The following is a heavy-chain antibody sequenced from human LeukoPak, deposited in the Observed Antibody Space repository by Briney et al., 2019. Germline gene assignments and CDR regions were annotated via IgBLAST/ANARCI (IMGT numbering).Heavy chain of an antibody. CDR3: AKDLLRIYWRTFDS. Sequence: GGSLRLSCVASGFDFSSHAMTWVRQAPGKGLEWVSSFNDTGSSTYYADSVKGRFTISRDNSKNTLYLQMTNLRAEDTAVYFCAKDLLRIYWRTFDSWGQGARVTVSS. J-gene: IGHJ4*02. CDR1: GFDFSSHA. D-gene: IGHD3-10*01. V-gene: IGHV3-23*01. CDR2: FNDTGSST.